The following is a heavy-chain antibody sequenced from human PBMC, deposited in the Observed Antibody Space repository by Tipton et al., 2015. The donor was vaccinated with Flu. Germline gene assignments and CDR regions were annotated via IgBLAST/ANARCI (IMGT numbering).Heavy chain of an antibody. CDR3: ATVPVGMITHYYGMDV. J-gene: IGHJ6*02. D-gene: IGHD3-16*01. V-gene: IGHV3-48*03. CDR1: GFSFSGYE. Sequence: SLRLSCVATGFSFSGYEMKWVRQAPGKGLEWVSFISSSGSTMYYADSVKGRFTISRDSAKNSLFLQMNSLRADDTAVYYRATVPVGMITHYYGMDVWGQGTTVTVSS. CDR2: ISSSGSTM.